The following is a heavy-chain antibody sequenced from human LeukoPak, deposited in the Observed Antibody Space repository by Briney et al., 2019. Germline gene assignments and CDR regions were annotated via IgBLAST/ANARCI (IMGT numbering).Heavy chain of an antibody. Sequence: SETLSLTCTVSSGSISSNSYSWGWIRQPPGKGLEWIGSVSYSGSTYYNPSLKSRVTISVDTSKNQFSLKLSSVTAADTAMYHCARLLADSSSWTDVPDIWGQGTKVTVSS. CDR2: VSYSGST. V-gene: IGHV4-39*01. CDR3: ARLLADSSSWTDVPDI. J-gene: IGHJ3*02. D-gene: IGHD6-13*01. CDR1: SGSISSNSYS.